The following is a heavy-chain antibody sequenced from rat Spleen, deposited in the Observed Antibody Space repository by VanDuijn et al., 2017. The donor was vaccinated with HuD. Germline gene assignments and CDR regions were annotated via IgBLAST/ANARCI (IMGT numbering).Heavy chain of an antibody. J-gene: IGHJ1*01. D-gene: IGHD4-4*01. V-gene: IGHV5-7*01. CDR3: TRRGYLSDWYFDF. Sequence: EVQLVESGGGLVQPRRSLKLSCAASGFTFSDFYMAWVRQAPTKGLEWVATISYDGTKTYYRDSVKGRFTISRDNARSTLNLHMDSLRSEDTAIYYCTRRGYLSDWYFDFWGPGTMVTVSS. CDR2: ISYDGTKT. CDR1: GFTFSDFY.